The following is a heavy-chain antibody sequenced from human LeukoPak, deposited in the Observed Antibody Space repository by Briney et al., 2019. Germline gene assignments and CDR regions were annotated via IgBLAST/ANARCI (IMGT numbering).Heavy chain of an antibody. D-gene: IGHD3-10*02. J-gene: IGHJ4*02. CDR3: ARDVRGGNIDY. CDR1: GYTFTNYY. V-gene: IGHV1-18*01. CDR2: ISAYNGNT. Sequence: ASVKVSCKASGYTFTNYYMHWVRQAPGQGLEWMGWISAYNGNTNYAQKLQGRVTMTTDTSTSTAYMELRSLRSDDTAVYYCARDVRGGNIDYWGQGTLVTVSS.